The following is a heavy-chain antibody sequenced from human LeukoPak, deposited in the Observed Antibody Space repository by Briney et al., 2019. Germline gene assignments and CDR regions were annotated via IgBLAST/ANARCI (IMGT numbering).Heavy chain of an antibody. CDR2: IIPILGIA. Sequence: ASVKVSCKASGGTFSSYAIIWVRQAPGQGLEWMGRIIPILGIANYAQKFQGRVTITADKSTSTAYMELSSLRSEDTAVYYCARALSGLGAFDIWGQGTMVTVSS. CDR1: GGTFSSYA. V-gene: IGHV1-69*04. J-gene: IGHJ3*02. CDR3: ARALSGLGAFDI. D-gene: IGHD3-10*01.